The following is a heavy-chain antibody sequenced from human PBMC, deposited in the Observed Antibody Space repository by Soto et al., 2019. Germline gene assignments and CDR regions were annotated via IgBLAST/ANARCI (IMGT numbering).Heavy chain of an antibody. CDR2: ISGSGGST. CDR3: AKDRRRDGYHWNY. CDR1: GFTFGSYA. V-gene: IGHV3-23*01. J-gene: IGHJ4*02. D-gene: IGHD5-12*01. Sequence: GVSLRLSCSASGFTFGSYAMSWVRQAPGKGLEWVSAISGSGGSTYYADSVKGRFTISRDNSKNTLYLQMNSLRAEDTAVYYCAKDRRRDGYHWNYWGQGNLVTVS.